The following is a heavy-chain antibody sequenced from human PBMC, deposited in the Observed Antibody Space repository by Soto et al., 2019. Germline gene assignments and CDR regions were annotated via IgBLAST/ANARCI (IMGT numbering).Heavy chain of an antibody. CDR2: INHSGST. Sequence: PSETLSLTCAVYGGSFSGYYWSWIRQPPGKGLEWIGEINHSGSTNYNPSLKSRVTISVDTSKNQFSLKLSSVTAADTAVYYCARLKGLVTSWGQGTLVTVSS. D-gene: IGHD2-21*02. J-gene: IGHJ4*02. CDR1: GGSFSGYY. CDR3: ARLKGLVTS. V-gene: IGHV4-34*01.